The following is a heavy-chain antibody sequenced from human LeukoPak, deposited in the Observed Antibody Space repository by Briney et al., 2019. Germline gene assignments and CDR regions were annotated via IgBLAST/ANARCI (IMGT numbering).Heavy chain of an antibody. CDR2: INNDGSST. Sequence: GGSLRLSCAASEFTFSDYWMHWVRQAPGKGLVWVSRINNDGSSTTYADFVKGRFTISRDNAKNTLYLQMNSLRAEDTAVYYCARGGTASFDPWGQGTLVTVSS. CDR3: ARGGTASFDP. CDR1: EFTFSDYW. V-gene: IGHV3-74*01. D-gene: IGHD1-1*01. J-gene: IGHJ5*02.